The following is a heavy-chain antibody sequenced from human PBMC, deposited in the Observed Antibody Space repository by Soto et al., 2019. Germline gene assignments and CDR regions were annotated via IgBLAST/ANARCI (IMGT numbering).Heavy chain of an antibody. CDR2: IYYSGST. V-gene: IGHV4-30-4*01. CDR3: ARDMGYGDYGLGYGAFHI. J-gene: IGHJ3*02. D-gene: IGHD4-17*01. Sequence: SETLSLTCTVSGGSLRSGDYYWSWIRQPPGKGLEWIGYIYYSGSTYYNPSLKSRVTISVDTSKTQFSLKLNSVTAADTAVYYCARDMGYGDYGLGYGAFHIWGQGTMVTVSS. CDR1: GGSLRSGDYY.